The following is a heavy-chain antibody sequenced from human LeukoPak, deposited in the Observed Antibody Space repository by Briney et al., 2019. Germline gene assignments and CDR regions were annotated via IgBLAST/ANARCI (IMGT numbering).Heavy chain of an antibody. CDR2: IWYDGTNK. D-gene: IGHD4/OR15-4a*01. CDR3: ARDFDYGHDY. CDR1: GFTFSGYG. V-gene: IGHV3-33*01. Sequence: PGGSLRLSCAASGFTFSGYGMHWVRQAPGKGLEGVAVIWYDGTNKYYADSVKGRFTISRDNSKNTLYLQMNSLRVEDTAVYYCARDFDYGHDYWGQGTLVTVSS. J-gene: IGHJ4*02.